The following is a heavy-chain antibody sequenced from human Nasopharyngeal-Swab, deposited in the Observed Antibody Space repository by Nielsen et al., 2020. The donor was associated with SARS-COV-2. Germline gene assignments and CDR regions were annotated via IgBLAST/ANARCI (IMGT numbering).Heavy chain of an antibody. J-gene: IGHJ4*02. CDR2: ISYDGSNK. CDR3: AKELARAYLDYYFDY. D-gene: IGHD2-8*01. Sequence: VRQAPGKGLEWVAVISYDGSNKYYADSVKGRFTISRDNSKNTLYLQMNSLRAEDTAVYYCAKELARAYLDYYFDYWGQGTLVTVSP. V-gene: IGHV3-30*18.